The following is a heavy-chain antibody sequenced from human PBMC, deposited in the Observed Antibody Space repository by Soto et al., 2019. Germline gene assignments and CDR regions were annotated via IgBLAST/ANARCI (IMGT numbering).Heavy chain of an antibody. CDR3: ARDESSGSLYWYFDL. CDR1: GGSIINGGYY. Sequence: QVQLQESGPGLVKPSQTLSLTCTVSGGSIINGGYYWSWIRQHPGKGLEWIGYIYYSGSTYYNPSLKSRVTISVDTSKNQFSLKLSSVTAADTAVYYCARDESSGSLYWYFDLWGRDTLVTVSS. D-gene: IGHD3-10*01. CDR2: IYYSGST. J-gene: IGHJ2*01. V-gene: IGHV4-31*03.